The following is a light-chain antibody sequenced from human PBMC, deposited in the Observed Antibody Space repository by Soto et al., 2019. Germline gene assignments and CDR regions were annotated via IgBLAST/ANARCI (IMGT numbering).Light chain of an antibody. V-gene: IGKV1-5*01. Sequence: DIQMTQSPSTLSASVGDGVTITCRASQNISVWLAWYQQRPGKAPKFLIYEASSLETGVPSRFSGSGSGTEFTLTIRSLQPDDFATYYCQKYDSSSPTFGQGTKLEIK. CDR3: QKYDSSSPT. CDR2: EAS. CDR1: QNISVW. J-gene: IGKJ2*01.